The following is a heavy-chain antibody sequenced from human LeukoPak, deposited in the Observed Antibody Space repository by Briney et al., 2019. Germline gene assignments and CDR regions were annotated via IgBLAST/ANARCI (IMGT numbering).Heavy chain of an antibody. CDR3: AWFVPYFDY. Sequence: GGSLRLSCTASGFTFGDYAVSWVRQAPGKGLEWVGFIRSKAYGGTTEYAASVKGRFTISRDDSKSIAYLQLNSLKTEDTAVYCCAWFVPYFDYWGQGTLVTVSS. V-gene: IGHV3-49*04. CDR2: IRSKAYGGTT. CDR1: GFTFGDYA. J-gene: IGHJ4*02. D-gene: IGHD3-10*01.